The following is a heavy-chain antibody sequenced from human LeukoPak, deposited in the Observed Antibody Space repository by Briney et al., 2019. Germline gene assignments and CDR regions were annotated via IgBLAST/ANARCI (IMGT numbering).Heavy chain of an antibody. CDR1: GGSTTDYF. V-gene: IGHV4-4*07. D-gene: IGHD5-24*01. CDR3: AREVSARDGSLGRPFDY. Sequence: PLETLSLTCTVSGGSTTDYFWSWIRQPAGKGLEWIGRIYSSGSTNYNASLKSRVTMSVDTSKNQFSLKLSSVTAADTAVYYCAREVSARDGSLGRPFDYWGQGTLVTVSS. J-gene: IGHJ4*02. CDR2: IYSSGST.